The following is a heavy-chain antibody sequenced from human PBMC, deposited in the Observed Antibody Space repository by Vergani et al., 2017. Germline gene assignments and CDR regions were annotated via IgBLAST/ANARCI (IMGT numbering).Heavy chain of an antibody. V-gene: IGHV3-30*01. CDR2: ISYDGSNK. J-gene: IGHJ4*02. D-gene: IGHD6-19*01. CDR3: ARDFGPPTSGWSTRLDY. CDR1: GFTFSSYA. Sequence: QVQLVESGGGVVQPGRSLRLSCAASGFTFSSYAMHWVRQAPGKGLEGVAVISYDGSNKYYADSVKGRFTISRDNSKNTLYLQMNSRRAEEPAVYYCARDFGPPTSGWSTRLDYWGQGTLVTVSS.